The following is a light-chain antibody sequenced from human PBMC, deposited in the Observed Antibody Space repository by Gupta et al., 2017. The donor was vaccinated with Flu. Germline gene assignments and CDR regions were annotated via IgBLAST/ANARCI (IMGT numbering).Light chain of an antibody. V-gene: IGKV3-11*01. CDR2: DAS. CDR1: QSVSSY. CDR3: QQRSNWPLT. J-gene: IGKJ4*01. Sequence: EIVLTQSPATLSLSPGERATLSCRASQSVSSYLAWYQQKPGQAPRLLIYDASNRATGIPAMFSGSGSGTEFTLTISSREPEDFAVYYCQQRSNWPLTFGRGTKVDIK.